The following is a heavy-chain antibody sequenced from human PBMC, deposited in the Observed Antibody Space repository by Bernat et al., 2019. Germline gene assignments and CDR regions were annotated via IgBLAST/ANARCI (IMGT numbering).Heavy chain of an antibody. CDR1: GGSFSGYY. CDR2: VSHTGSA. Sequence: QVQLDQWGAGLLKPSETLSLTCAVYGGSFSGYYWTWIRQPPGKGREWIGEVSHTGSANYNPSLKSRVTISVDTSMNQFSLRLASVTAADTAVYYCARGHFFNAFWGRGTPVTVSS. D-gene: IGHD2-8*01. CDR3: ARGHFFNAF. V-gene: IGHV4-34*01. J-gene: IGHJ4*02.